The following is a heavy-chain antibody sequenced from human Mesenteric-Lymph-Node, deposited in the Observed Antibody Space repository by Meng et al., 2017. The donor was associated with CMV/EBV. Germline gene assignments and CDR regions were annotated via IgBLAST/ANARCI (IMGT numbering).Heavy chain of an antibody. J-gene: IGHJ4*02. Sequence: KISCKASGYTFIDYYMHWVRQAPGQGLEWMGWINPKSGATNYAQKFQGRVTMTRDTSITTAYMELSRLRSDDTALYYCARELPDPTDTSSWTFDFWGQGMLVTVSS. V-gene: IGHV1-2*02. CDR3: ARELPDPTDTSSWTFDF. CDR2: INPKSGAT. D-gene: IGHD6-13*01. CDR1: GYTFIDYY.